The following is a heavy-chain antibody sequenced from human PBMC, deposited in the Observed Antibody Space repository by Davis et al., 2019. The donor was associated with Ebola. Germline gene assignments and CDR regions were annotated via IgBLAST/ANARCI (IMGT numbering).Heavy chain of an antibody. D-gene: IGHD6-13*01. Sequence: ASVKVSCKASGYTFTSYGISWARQAPGQGLEWLGWINPNTGGTNLAQKFQGWVTMTRDTSISTAYMELSRLRSDDTAVYYCARGSRSSWYEWFDPWGQGTLVTVSS. CDR3: ARGSRSSWYEWFDP. CDR1: GYTFTSYG. CDR2: INPNTGGT. V-gene: IGHV1-2*04. J-gene: IGHJ5*02.